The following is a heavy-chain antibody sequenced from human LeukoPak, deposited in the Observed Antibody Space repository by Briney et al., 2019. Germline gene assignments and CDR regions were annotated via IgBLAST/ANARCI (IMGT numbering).Heavy chain of an antibody. CDR2: ISGSGEST. V-gene: IGHV3-23*01. D-gene: IGHD1-26*01. J-gene: IGHJ4*02. CDR3: AKYGPQDSGSSHFDY. CDR1: AFTFSNYA. Sequence: GGSLRLSCVASAFTFSNYAMSWVRQAPGKGLEWVSVISGSGESTYYADSVKGRFTTSRDNSKNTLFLQMNSLRAEDTAIYYCAKYGPQDSGSSHFDYWGQGALVTVSS.